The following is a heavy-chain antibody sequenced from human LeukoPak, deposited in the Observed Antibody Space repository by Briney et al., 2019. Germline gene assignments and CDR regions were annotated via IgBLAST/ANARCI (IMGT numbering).Heavy chain of an antibody. CDR2: ISSSSSYI. CDR1: GFTFSSYA. Sequence: GGSLRLSCAASGFTFSSYAMSWVRQAPGKGLEWVSSISSSSSYIYYADSVKGRFTISRDNAKNSLYLQMNSLRAEDTAVYYCARLAIPRVVAMETQNFDYWGQGTLVTVST. D-gene: IGHD2-15*01. CDR3: ARLAIPRVVAMETQNFDY. J-gene: IGHJ4*02. V-gene: IGHV3-21*01.